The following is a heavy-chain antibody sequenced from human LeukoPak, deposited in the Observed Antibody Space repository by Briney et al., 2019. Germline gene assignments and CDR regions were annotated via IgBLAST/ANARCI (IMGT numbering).Heavy chain of an antibody. CDR3: AKDSLPHGCSYGYLEYYYDSSGAY. V-gene: IGHV3-43*02. J-gene: IGHJ4*02. Sequence: GGSLRLSCAASGFTFDDYAMHWVRQAPGKGLEWVSLISGDGGSTYYADSVKGRFTISRDNSKNSLYLQMNSLRTEDTALYYCAKDSLPHGCSYGYLEYYYDSSGAYWGQGTLVTVSS. D-gene: IGHD3-22*01. CDR1: GFTFDDYA. CDR2: ISGDGGST.